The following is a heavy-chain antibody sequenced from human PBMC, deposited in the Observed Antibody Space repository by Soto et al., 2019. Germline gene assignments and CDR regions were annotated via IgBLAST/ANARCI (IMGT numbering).Heavy chain of an antibody. CDR2: IWYDGSNK. Sequence: QVQLVESGGGVVQPGRSLRLSCAASGFTFSSYGMHWVRQAPGKGLEWWAVIWYDGSNKYYADSVKGRFTISRDNSKNTLYLQMNSLRAEETAVYYCARTPFEASYSSVYWAFDYWGQGNLVTVSS. CDR1: GFTFSSYG. V-gene: IGHV3-33*01. J-gene: IGHJ4*02. D-gene: IGHD3-22*01. CDR3: ARTPFEASYSSVYWAFDY.